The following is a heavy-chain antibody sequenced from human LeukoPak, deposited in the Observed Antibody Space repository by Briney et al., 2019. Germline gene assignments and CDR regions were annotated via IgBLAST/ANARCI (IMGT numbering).Heavy chain of an antibody. CDR3: AKGGYSSSPFDY. CDR2: IRYDGSNK. Sequence: GGSLRLSCAASGFTFSSYGMHWVRQAPGKGLEWVAFIRYDGSNKYYADSVKGRFTISRDNSKNTLYLQMNSLRAEDTAVYYCAKGGYSSSPFDYWGQGTLVTVSS. D-gene: IGHD6-6*01. V-gene: IGHV3-30*02. CDR1: GFTFSSYG. J-gene: IGHJ4*02.